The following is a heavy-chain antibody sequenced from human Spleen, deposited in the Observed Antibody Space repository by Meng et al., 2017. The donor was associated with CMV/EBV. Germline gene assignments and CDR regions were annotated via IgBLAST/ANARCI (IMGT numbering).Heavy chain of an antibody. CDR1: GGSVSSGSYY. CDR2: ISYIGST. D-gene: IGHD1-1*01. J-gene: IGHJ3*02. CDR3: ARDILERNAFDM. V-gene: IGHV4-61*01. Sequence: SETLSLTCTVSGGSVSSGSYYWSWLRQPPGKGLEWFGYISYIGSTNYNPSLKSRVTISVDTSKNQFSLKLSSVTAADTAVFYCARDILERNAFDMWGQGTMVTVSS.